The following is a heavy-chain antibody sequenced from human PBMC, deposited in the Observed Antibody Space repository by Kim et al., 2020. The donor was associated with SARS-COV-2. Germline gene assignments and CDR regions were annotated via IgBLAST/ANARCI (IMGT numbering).Heavy chain of an antibody. D-gene: IGHD6-13*01. V-gene: IGHV1-8*01. J-gene: IGHJ6*03. CDR2: MNPNSGNT. CDR1: GYTFTSYD. CDR3: ARLGWGYSSSWFGYYYYMDV. Sequence: ASVKVSCKASGYTFTSYDINWVRQATGQGLEWMGWMNPNSGNTGYAQKFQGRVTITRNTSISTAYMELSSLRSEDTAVYYCARLGWGYSSSWFGYYYYMDVGGKGTTVTVSS.